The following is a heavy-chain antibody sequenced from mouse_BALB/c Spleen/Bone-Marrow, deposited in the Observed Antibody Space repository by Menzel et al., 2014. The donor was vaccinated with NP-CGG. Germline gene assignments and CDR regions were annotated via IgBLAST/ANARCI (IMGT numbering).Heavy chain of an antibody. V-gene: IGHV2-2*02. J-gene: IGHJ4*01. Sequence: QVHVKQSGPGLVQPSQSLSITCTVSGFSLTSDGVHWVRQSPRKGLEWLGVMWSGGSTDYAAFISRLSISKDNSRSQVFFKMSSLQTNDTAVYYCARNGYYYSMDYWGQGTSVTVSS. D-gene: IGHD2-2*01. CDR3: ARNGYYYSMDY. CDR1: GFSLTSDG. CDR2: MWSGGST.